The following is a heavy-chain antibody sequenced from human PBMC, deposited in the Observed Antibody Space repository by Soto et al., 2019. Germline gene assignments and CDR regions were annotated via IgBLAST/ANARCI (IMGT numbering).Heavy chain of an antibody. CDR3: ARAGYNWNDLGYNWFDP. J-gene: IGHJ5*02. CDR1: GDTFSSYA. V-gene: IGHV1-69*12. Sequence: QVQLVQSGAEVKKPGSSVKVSCKASGDTFSSYATSWVRQAPGQGLEWMGGIIPIFGTANYAQKFQGRVTITADESTSTAYMELSSLRSEDTAVYYCARAGYNWNDLGYNWFDPWGQGTLVTVSS. D-gene: IGHD1-1*01. CDR2: IIPIFGTA.